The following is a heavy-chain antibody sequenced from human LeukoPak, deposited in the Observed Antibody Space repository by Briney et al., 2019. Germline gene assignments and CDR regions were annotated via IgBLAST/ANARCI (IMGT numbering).Heavy chain of an antibody. V-gene: IGHV3-7*01. J-gene: IGHJ4*02. D-gene: IGHD3-10*01. CDR2: IKQDGSET. CDR3: ARDGITLVRGVTVFDY. CDR1: GFSFSTYW. Sequence: GGSLRLSCVASGFSFSTYWMAWVRQAPGKGLEGVAHIKQDGSETYYLDSVKGRFTISRDNAKNSLYLEMNNLRDEEAAVYYCARDGITLVRGVTVFDYWGQGTLVTVSS.